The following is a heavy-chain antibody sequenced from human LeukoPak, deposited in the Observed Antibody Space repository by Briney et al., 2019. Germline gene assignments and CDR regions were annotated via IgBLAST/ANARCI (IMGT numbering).Heavy chain of an antibody. J-gene: IGHJ3*02. CDR1: GYTFTTYG. CDR2: ISAYNGHT. Sequence: ASVKVSCKASGYTFTTYGISWVRQAPGQGFEWMGWISAYNGHTNYAQNLQGRVTMTTDTSTSTAYMELRSLRSDDTAVYYCARAGLWELPRYAFDIWGQGTMVTVSS. V-gene: IGHV1-18*01. D-gene: IGHD1-26*01. CDR3: ARAGLWELPRYAFDI.